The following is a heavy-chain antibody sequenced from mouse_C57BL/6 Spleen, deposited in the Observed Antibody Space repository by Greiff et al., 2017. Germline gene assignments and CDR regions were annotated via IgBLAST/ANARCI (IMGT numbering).Heavy chain of an antibody. D-gene: IGHD2-3*01. V-gene: IGHV14-4*01. J-gene: IGHJ2*01. CDR1: GFNIKDDY. CDR3: TVYDGVY. Sequence: DVHLVESGAELVRPGASVKLSCTASGFNIKDDYMHWVKQRPEQGLEWIGWIDPENGDTEYASKFQGKATITADTSSNTAYLQLSSLTSEDTAVYYCTVYDGVYWGQGTTLTVSS. CDR2: IDPENGDT.